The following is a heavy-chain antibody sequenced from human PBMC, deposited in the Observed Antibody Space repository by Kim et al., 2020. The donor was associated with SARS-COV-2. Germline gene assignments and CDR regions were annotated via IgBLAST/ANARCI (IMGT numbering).Heavy chain of an antibody. D-gene: IGHD6-19*01. J-gene: IGHJ5*02. Sequence: GGSLRLSCAASGFTFSNAWMSWVRQAPGKGLEWVGRIKSKTDGGTTDYAAPVKGRFTISRDDSKNTLYLQMNSLKTDDTAVYYCTTISWSNGWRPYPWGQGALVTVSS. CDR1: GFTFSNAW. V-gene: IGHV3-15*01. CDR3: TTISWSNGWRPYP. CDR2: IKSKTDGGTT.